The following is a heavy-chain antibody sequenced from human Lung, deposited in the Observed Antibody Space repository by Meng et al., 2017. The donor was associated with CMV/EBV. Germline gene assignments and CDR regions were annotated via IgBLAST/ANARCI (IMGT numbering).Heavy chain of an antibody. CDR3: ARAASTWAYYFDY. CDR2: ISDRGGST. CDR1: GFTFNRHV. J-gene: IGHJ4*02. D-gene: IGHD5/OR15-5a*01. Sequence: SGFTFNRHVMTRARQAPGKGLEWASAISDRGGSTYYADSVKGRFTVSRDNSKSTLYLQMSSLSAEDTAVYYCARAASTWAYYFDYWGQGTLVTVSS. V-gene: IGHV3-23*01.